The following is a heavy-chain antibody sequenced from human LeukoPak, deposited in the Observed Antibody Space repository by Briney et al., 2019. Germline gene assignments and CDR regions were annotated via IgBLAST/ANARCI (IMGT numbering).Heavy chain of an antibody. Sequence: PGGSLRLSCAASGFTFSSYAMSWVRQAPGKGLEWVGFIRSKAYGGTTEYAASVKGRFTISRDDSKSIAYLQMNSLKTEDTAVYYCTRVRGFWSGYYTYYFDYWGQGTLVTVSS. CDR3: TRVRGFWSGYYTYYFDY. V-gene: IGHV3-49*04. CDR1: GFTFSSYA. D-gene: IGHD3-3*01. J-gene: IGHJ4*02. CDR2: IRSKAYGGTT.